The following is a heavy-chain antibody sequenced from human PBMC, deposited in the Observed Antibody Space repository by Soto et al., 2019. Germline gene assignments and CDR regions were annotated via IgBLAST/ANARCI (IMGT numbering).Heavy chain of an antibody. D-gene: IGHD6-19*01. V-gene: IGHV1-18*01. Sequence: QVQLVQSGPEMKKPVASVKVSCKGSGFIFTNYGFNWVRQAPGQGLEWVGWVSAANGYTRSAQKFQDRLIMTTDSSTNTAYMELRGLGPDDTALYYCAKGRSIAVPEGSWGQGTLVTVSS. J-gene: IGHJ5*02. CDR3: AKGRSIAVPEGS. CDR2: VSAANGYT. CDR1: GFIFTNYG.